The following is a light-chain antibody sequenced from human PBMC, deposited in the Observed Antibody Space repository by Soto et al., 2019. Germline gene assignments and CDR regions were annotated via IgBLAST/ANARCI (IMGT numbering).Light chain of an antibody. CDR2: GAS. V-gene: IGKV3-20*01. CDR1: QTVSNSY. Sequence: EIVLTQSPGTLSLSPGERATLSCRASQTVSNSYIAWYQQKPGQAPRLLIYGASSRATGIPDRFSGSGSGTDFPLTISRLEPEDFAVYYCQQSGSSPWTFGQGTKVEIK. CDR3: QQSGSSPWT. J-gene: IGKJ1*01.